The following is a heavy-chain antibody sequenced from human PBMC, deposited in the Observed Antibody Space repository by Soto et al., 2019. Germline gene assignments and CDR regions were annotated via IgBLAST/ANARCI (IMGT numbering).Heavy chain of an antibody. Sequence: GGSLRLSCEASGFTFSSYAMSWVRQAPGKGMDWVSAIRGSGESTHDADSVKGRFTISRDNSKNTRYLQTNSLRAEDSAVDYCAKAQGIYWVIFDVWGQGTVVTVSS. CDR3: AKAQGIYWVIFDV. D-gene: IGHD3-10*01. CDR1: GFTFSSYA. CDR2: IRGSGEST. J-gene: IGHJ4*02. V-gene: IGHV3-23*01.